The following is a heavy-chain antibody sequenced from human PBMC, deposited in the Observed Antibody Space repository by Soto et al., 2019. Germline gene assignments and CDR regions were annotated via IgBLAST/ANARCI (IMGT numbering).Heavy chain of an antibody. CDR3: ARTRRGYCSSTSCYVFDY. CDR1: GFTFSSYG. D-gene: IGHD2-2*01. V-gene: IGHV3-33*01. CDR2: IWYDGSNK. Sequence: PGGSLRLSCAASGFTFSSYGMHWVRQAPGKGLEWVAVIWYDGSNKYYADSVKGRFTISRDNSKNTLYLQMNSLRAEDTAVYYCARTRRGYCSSTSCYVFDYWGQGTLVTVSS. J-gene: IGHJ4*02.